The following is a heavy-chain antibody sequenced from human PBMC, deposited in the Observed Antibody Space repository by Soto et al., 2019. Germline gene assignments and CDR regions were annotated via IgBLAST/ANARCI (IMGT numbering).Heavy chain of an antibody. D-gene: IGHD1-7*01. V-gene: IGHV1-69*13. CDR3: ARNTAGTNDWFDP. J-gene: IGHJ5*02. CDR1: GGTFSSYA. CDR2: IIPIFGTA. Sequence: ASVKVSCKASGGTFSSYAISWVRQAPGQGLEWMGGIIPIFGTANYAQKFQGRVTITADESTSTAYMELSSLRSEDTAVYYCARNTAGTNDWFDPWGQGTLVTVSS.